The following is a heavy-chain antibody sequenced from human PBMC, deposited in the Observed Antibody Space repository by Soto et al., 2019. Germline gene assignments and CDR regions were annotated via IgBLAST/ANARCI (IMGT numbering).Heavy chain of an antibody. V-gene: IGHV3-30-3*01. CDR1: GFTFSSYA. CDR3: ARVSILDV. Sequence: GGSLRLSCAASGFTFSSYAMHWVRQAPGKGLERVAVISYDGSNKYYADSVKGRFTISRDNAKNSLYLQMNSLRAEDTAVYYCARVSILDVWGQGTTVTVSS. D-gene: IGHD3-3*01. J-gene: IGHJ6*02. CDR2: ISYDGSNK.